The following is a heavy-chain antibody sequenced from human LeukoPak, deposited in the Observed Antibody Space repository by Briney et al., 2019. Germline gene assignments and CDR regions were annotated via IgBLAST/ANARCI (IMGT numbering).Heavy chain of an antibody. CDR3: ARVRSGWSHFDY. J-gene: IGHJ4*02. CDR1: GFTFSSSA. Sequence: PGGSLRLSCAASGFTFSSSAMSWVRQAPGKGLEWVSAISNNGGYTYYADSVQGRFTISRDNAKNTLYLQMNSLRAEDTAVYYCARVRSGWSHFDYWGQGTLVTVYS. V-gene: IGHV3-23*01. CDR2: ISNNGGYT. D-gene: IGHD6-19*01.